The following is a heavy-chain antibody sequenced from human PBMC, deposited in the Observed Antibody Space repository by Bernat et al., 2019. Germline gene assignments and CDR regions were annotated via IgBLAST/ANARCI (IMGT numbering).Heavy chain of an antibody. Sequence: QVQLVQSGSDLVKPGASVQVSCKASGYTFTSYGISWVRQAPGQGLEWMGLISAYNGNTNYAQKLPGRVTMTTDTSTSTAYMQLRSLRSDATAVDYCARDYGTGVAVPQHYMDVWGKGTTVTVS. CDR3: ARDYGTGVAVPQHYMDV. CDR2: ISAYNGNT. CDR1: GYTFTSYG. J-gene: IGHJ6*03. D-gene: IGHD6-19*01. V-gene: IGHV1-18*01.